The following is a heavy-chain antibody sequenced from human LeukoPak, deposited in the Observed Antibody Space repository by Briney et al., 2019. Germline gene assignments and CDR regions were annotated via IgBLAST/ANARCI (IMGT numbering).Heavy chain of an antibody. CDR3: ATSPITIFGATTAYYFDC. V-gene: IGHV4-39*07. Sequence: PSETLSLTCTVSGGSISSSSYYWGWIRQPPGKGLEWIGSIYYSGSTYYNPSLKSRVTISVDTSKNQFSLKLSSVTAADTAVYYCATSPITIFGATTAYYFDCWGQGTLVTVSS. D-gene: IGHD3-3*01. J-gene: IGHJ4*02. CDR1: GGSISSSSYY. CDR2: IYYSGST.